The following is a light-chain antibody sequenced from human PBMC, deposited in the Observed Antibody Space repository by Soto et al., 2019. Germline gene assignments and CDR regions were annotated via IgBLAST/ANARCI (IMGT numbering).Light chain of an antibody. CDR2: EVS. CDR1: SSDVGGYNY. J-gene: IGLJ1*01. Sequence: QSVLTQPASVSGSPGQSITISCTGTSSDVGGYNYVSWYQQHPGKAPKLMIYEVSHRPSGVSNRFSGSKSGNTASLTISGLQAEDEADYYCSSYTSSSTYVFGSATKLTVL. V-gene: IGLV2-14*01. CDR3: SSYTSSSTYV.